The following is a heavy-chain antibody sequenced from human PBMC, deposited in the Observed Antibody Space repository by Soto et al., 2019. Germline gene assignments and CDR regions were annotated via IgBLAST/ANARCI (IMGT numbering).Heavy chain of an antibody. CDR2: ISGSGGTT. Sequence: GSLRLSCAASGFTFSNFAMTWVRQAPGKGLEWVSSISGSGGTTYYADPVKGRFTISRDNSKSMLYLQMNSLRAEDTAIYYCAPIVVVVAATLDYWGQGTLVTVSS. V-gene: IGHV3-23*01. D-gene: IGHD2-15*01. J-gene: IGHJ4*02. CDR1: GFTFSNFA. CDR3: APIVVVVAATLDY.